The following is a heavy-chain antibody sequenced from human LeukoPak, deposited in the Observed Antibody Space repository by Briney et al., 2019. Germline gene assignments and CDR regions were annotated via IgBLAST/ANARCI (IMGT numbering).Heavy chain of an antibody. J-gene: IGHJ4*02. CDR2: IYYSGST. D-gene: IGHD6-13*01. V-gene: IGHV4-59*01. CDR3: ASNKDSSSWYYFDY. CDR1: GGSISSYY. Sequence: SETLSLTCTVSGGSISSYYWSWIRQPPGKGLEWSGYIYYSGSTNYNPPLKSRVTISVDTSKNQFSLKLSSVTAADTAVYYCASNKDSSSWYYFDYWGQGTLVTVSS.